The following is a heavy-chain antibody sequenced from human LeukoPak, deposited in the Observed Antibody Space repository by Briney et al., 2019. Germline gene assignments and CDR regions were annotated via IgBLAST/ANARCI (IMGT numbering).Heavy chain of an antibody. D-gene: IGHD1-26*01. J-gene: IGHJ3*02. CDR2: INGGGGNT. V-gene: IGHV3-23*01. Sequence: GGSLRLSCAASGFTFNSYVMSWVRQAPGKGLEWVSAINGGGGNTYYADSVKGRFTISRDNSKNTLYLQMNSLRAEDTAVYYCARDGMGATRDAFDIWGQGTMVTVSS. CDR3: ARDGMGATRDAFDI. CDR1: GFTFNSYV.